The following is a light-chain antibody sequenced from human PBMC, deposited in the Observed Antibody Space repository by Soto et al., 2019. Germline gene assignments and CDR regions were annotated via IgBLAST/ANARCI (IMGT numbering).Light chain of an antibody. CDR3: QQYGSSPRT. CDR1: QSVSSSY. Sequence: EIVLTQSPGTLSLSPGERATLSCRASQSVSSSYLAWYQQKPGQPPRLLIYGASSRATGIPDWFSGSGSGTDFTLTISRLEPEDFAVYYCQQYGSSPRTFGQGTKVEIK. CDR2: GAS. V-gene: IGKV3-20*01. J-gene: IGKJ1*01.